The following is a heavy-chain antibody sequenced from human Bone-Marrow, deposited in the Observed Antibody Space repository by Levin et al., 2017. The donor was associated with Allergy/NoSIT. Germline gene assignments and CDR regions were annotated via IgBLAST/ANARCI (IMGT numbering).Heavy chain of an antibody. J-gene: IGHJ4*02. CDR3: ARLNGCGGGDCYLRGQYFDSSGYYVQDYYFDF. CDR2: IFSTGKT. CDR1: GDSIDGSYNY. V-gene: IGHV4-39*01. Sequence: PSETLSLTCSVSGDSIDGSYNYWGWIRQPPGKGLEWIGSIFSTGKTKYSASHRSRVSISVDTSRNQFSLKLYSVTAADTALYHCARLNGCGGGDCYLRGQYFDSSGYYVQDYYFDFWGQGTLVTVSS. D-gene: IGHD2-21*02.